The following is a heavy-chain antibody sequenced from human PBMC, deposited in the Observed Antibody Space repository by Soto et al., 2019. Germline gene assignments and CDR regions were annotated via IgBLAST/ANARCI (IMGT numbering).Heavy chain of an antibody. D-gene: IGHD3-10*01. V-gene: IGHV3-48*04. CDR1: GFTFSSYS. Sequence: GGSLRLSCPASGFTFSSYSMNWVRQAPGKGLEWASYISSSSSIIYYADSVKGRFTISRDNAKNSLYLQMNSLRAEDTAVYYCARSPITMVRGVITRDFDYWGQGTLVTVSS. CDR3: ARSPITMVRGVITRDFDY. CDR2: ISSSSSII. J-gene: IGHJ4*02.